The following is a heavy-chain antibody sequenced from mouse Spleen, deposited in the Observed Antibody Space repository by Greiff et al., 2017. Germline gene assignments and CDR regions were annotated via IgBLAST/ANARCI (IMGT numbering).Heavy chain of an antibody. CDR1: GFTFSSYA. Sequence: EVMLVESGGGLVKLGGSLKLSCAASGFTFSSYAMSWVRQTPEKRLEWVATISSGGGNTYYPDSVKGRFTISRDNAKNTLYLQMSSLKSEDTAMYYCARSMIAPSWFAYWGQGTLVTVSA. D-gene: IGHD2-3*01. J-gene: IGHJ3*01. CDR2: ISSGGGNT. V-gene: IGHV5-9*03. CDR3: ARSMIAPSWFAY.